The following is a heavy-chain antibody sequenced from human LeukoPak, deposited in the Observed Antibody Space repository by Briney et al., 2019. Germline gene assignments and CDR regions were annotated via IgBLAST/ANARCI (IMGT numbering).Heavy chain of an antibody. CDR3: ARESYDSSYYYYYMDV. Sequence: SETLSLTCTVSGGSISSGSYYWSWIRQPAGKGLEWIGRIYTSGSTNYNPSLKSRVTISVDRSKNQFSLKLSSVTAADTAVYFCARESYDSSYYYYYMDVWGKGTTVTISS. CDR1: GGSISSGSYY. D-gene: IGHD2-21*01. CDR2: IYTSGST. J-gene: IGHJ6*03. V-gene: IGHV4-61*02.